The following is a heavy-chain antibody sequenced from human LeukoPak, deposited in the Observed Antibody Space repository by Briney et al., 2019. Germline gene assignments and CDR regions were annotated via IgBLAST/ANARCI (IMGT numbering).Heavy chain of an antibody. CDR2: ISYDGSNK. V-gene: IGHV3-30*04. CDR3: ADNKRGRNYYYYMDV. CDR1: GFTFSSYA. D-gene: IGHD2/OR15-2a*01. Sequence: GGSLRLSCAASGFTFSSYAIHWVRQAPGKGLEWVAVISYDGSNKYYADSVKGRFTISRDNSENTLYLQMISLRPDDTAVYYCADNKRGRNYYYYMDVWGKGTTVTISS. J-gene: IGHJ6*03.